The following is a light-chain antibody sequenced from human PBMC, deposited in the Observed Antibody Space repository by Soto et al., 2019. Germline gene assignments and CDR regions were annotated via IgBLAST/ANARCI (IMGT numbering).Light chain of an antibody. Sequence: HSLLTQPPAPSVSPGKSVTISCTGTRSDIGGYNYVSWYQQHPGKAPQLMIYEVSKRPSGVPDRFSGSKSGDTASLTVSGLQAEDEADYYCSSYAGSNNFVFGTGTNITVL. CDR3: SSYAGSNNFV. CDR2: EVS. CDR1: RSDIGGYNY. V-gene: IGLV2-8*01. J-gene: IGLJ1*01.